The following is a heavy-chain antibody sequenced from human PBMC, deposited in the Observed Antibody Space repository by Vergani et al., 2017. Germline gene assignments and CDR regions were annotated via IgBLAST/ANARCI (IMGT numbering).Heavy chain of an antibody. CDR3: ATPGVTMVRGVGYYYYYMDV. V-gene: IGHV1-46*01. J-gene: IGHJ6*03. CDR2: INPSGGST. D-gene: IGHD3-10*01. CDR1: GSTFTSYY. Sequence: QVQLVQSGAEVKKPGASVKVSCKASGSTFTSYYMHWVRQAPGQGLEWMGIINPSGGSTSYAQKFQGRVTMTRDTSTSTVYMELSSLSSEDTAVYYCATPGVTMVRGVGYYYYYMDVWGKGP.